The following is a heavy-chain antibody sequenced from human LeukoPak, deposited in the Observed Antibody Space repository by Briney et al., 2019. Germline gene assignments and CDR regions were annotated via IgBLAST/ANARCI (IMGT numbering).Heavy chain of an antibody. Sequence: SETLSLTCTVSGGSISGYYWSWIRQPAGKGLEWIGRIYSSGSTNYNPSLKSRVTMSVDTSKNQFSLKLSSVTAADTALYYCARDSSSWLGVDYWGQGTLVTVSS. CDR3: ARDSSSWLGVDY. D-gene: IGHD6-13*01. CDR1: GGSISGYY. V-gene: IGHV4-4*07. CDR2: IYSSGST. J-gene: IGHJ4*02.